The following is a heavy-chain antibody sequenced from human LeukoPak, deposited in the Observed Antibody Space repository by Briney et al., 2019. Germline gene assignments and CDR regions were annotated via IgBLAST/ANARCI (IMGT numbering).Heavy chain of an antibody. D-gene: IGHD3-22*01. Sequence: PSETLSLTCTVSGGSISSSSYHWGWIRQPPGKGLEWIGSIYYTGNTYYNPSLKSRVTISIDTSKNQFSLKLTSVAAADTAVYYCARDRRYYDTSGTVYYDAMDVWGQGTTVTVSS. CDR2: IYYTGNT. CDR1: GGSISSSSYH. J-gene: IGHJ6*02. V-gene: IGHV4-39*02. CDR3: ARDRRYYDTSGTVYYDAMDV.